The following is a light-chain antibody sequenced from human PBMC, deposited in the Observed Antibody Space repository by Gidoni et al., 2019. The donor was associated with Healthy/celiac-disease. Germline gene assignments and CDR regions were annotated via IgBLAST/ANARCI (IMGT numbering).Light chain of an antibody. J-gene: IGKJ5*01. CDR2: AAS. CDR3: QQRSNWPPIT. CDR1: QRVRSY. V-gene: IGKV3-11*02. Sequence: EIVLTQSPATLSLSPGERATLSCRASQRVRSYLAWYQQKPGQAPRLLIYAASTRATGIPARFSGSGSVRDFTLTISSLEPEDFAVYYCQQRSNWPPITFXQXTRLXIK.